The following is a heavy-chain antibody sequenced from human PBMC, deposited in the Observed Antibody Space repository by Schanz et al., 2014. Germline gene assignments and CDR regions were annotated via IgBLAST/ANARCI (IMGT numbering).Heavy chain of an antibody. D-gene: IGHD3-10*01. CDR3: AKYRGYYRVSGSYRELEY. V-gene: IGHV3-23*04. Sequence: EVELVESGGGLVQPGGSLRLSCAASGFTFSTYAMAWVRQAPGKGLEWVSAINTGVNTYYADSVRGRFTMSRDNSKNTLYLQMNSLRPEDTAVYYCAKYRGYYRVSGSYRELEYWGQGTLVTVSS. CDR1: GFTFSTYA. J-gene: IGHJ4*02. CDR2: INTGVNT.